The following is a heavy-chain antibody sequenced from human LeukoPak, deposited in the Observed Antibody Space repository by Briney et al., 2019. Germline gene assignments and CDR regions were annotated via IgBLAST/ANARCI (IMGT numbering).Heavy chain of an antibody. CDR3: ARDIHYYYYYMDV. V-gene: IGHV1-18*01. J-gene: IGHJ6*03. CDR2: ISAYNGNT. Sequence: ASVKVSCKASGYTFTSYGISWVRHAPGQGLEWMGWISAYNGNTNYAQKLQGRFTMTTDTSTSTAYMELRSLRSDDTAVYYCARDIHYYYYYMDVWGKGTTVTVSS. CDR1: GYTFTSYG.